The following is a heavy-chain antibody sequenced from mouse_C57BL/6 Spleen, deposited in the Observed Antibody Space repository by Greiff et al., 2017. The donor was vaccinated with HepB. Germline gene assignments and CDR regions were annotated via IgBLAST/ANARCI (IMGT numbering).Heavy chain of an antibody. CDR3: TRDRDGKEYYFDY. CDR2: ISSGGDYI. CDR1: GFTFSSYA. V-gene: IGHV5-9-1*02. J-gene: IGHJ2*01. Sequence: EVQVVESGEGLVKPGGSLKLSCAASGFTFSSYAMSWVRQTPEKRLEWVAYISSGGDYIYYADTVKGRFTISRDNARNTLYLQMSSLKSEDTAMYYCTRDRDGKEYYFDYWGQGTTLTVSS. D-gene: IGHD2-1*01.